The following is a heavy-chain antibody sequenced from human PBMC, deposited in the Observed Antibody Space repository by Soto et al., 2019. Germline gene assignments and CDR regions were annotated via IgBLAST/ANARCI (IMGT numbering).Heavy chain of an antibody. CDR3: RSSTSCYDESCVDV. Sequence: PEETLSLTCAVSGYSISSGNYWAWIRQPPGRGLEWIGSLYHIGSTHYNTSLKSRVTISVDTSKNHLSLELSSVTAADTAIYYCRSSTSCYDESCVDVWGQGTMVTVSS. V-gene: IGHV4-38-2*01. CDR1: GYSISSGNY. CDR2: LYHIGST. D-gene: IGHD2-2*01. J-gene: IGHJ6*02.